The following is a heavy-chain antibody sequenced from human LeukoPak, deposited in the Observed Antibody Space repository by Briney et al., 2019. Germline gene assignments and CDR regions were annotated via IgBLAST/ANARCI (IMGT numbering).Heavy chain of an antibody. CDR1: GFTFSSSA. D-gene: IGHD3-10*01. Sequence: GGSLRLSCAASGFTFSSSAMSWVRQAPGKGLEWVSAISGSGGSTYYADSVKGRFTISRDNSKNTLYLQMNSLRVEDTAVYYCAKDQGVVGSYDAWGQGTLVTVSS. CDR2: ISGSGGST. V-gene: IGHV3-23*01. CDR3: AKDQGVVGSYDA. J-gene: IGHJ5*02.